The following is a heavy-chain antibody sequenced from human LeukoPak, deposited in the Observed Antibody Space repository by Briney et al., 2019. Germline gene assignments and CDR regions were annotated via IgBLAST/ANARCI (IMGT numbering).Heavy chain of an antibody. J-gene: IGHJ5*02. CDR3: ARAEYSSGWYTQKFDP. CDR2: IIPIFGTA. D-gene: IGHD6-19*01. V-gene: IGHV1-69*13. Sequence: GASVKVSCKASGGTFSSYAISWVRQAPGQGLEWMGGIIPIFGTANYAQKFQGRVTITADESTSTAYMELSSLRSEDTAVYYCARAEYSSGWYTQKFDPWGQGTLVTVSS. CDR1: GGTFSSYA.